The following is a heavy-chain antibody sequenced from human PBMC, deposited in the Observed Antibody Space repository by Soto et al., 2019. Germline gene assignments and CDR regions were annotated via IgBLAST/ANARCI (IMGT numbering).Heavy chain of an antibody. V-gene: IGHV5-51*01. CDR1: GYTFSNFW. J-gene: IGHJ4*02. CDR3: ARSPRSSPYFDY. Sequence: ESLRLTGLTYGYTFSNFWIARGRQLRWNGFEWMGIINTGDYETSYSPSFHGKVTISSDRSIGTAYLQWSSLDASDSAFYFCARSPRSSPYFDYWGEGARVTVS. CDR2: INTGDYET. D-gene: IGHD6-13*01.